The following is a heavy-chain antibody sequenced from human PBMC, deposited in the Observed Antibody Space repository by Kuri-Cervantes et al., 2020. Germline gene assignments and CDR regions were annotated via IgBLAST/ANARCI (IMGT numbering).Heavy chain of an antibody. CDR1: GGSISSGDYY. J-gene: IGHJ6*02. CDR2: IYYSGST. Sequence: SETLSLTCTVSGGSISSGDYYWSWIRQPPGKGLEWIGYIYYSGSTYYNPSLKSRVTISVDTSKNRFSLKLSSVTAADTAVYYCARDRVCTHGMDVWGQGTTVTVSS. V-gene: IGHV4-30-4*01. D-gene: IGHD3-10*01. CDR3: ARDRVCTHGMDV.